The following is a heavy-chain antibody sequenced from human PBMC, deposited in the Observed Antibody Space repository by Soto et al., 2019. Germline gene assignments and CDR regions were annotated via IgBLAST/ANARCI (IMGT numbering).Heavy chain of an antibody. CDR3: ARDRGTGTTIIGPYYYYYYMDV. CDR2: IYYSGST. V-gene: IGHV4-59*01. D-gene: IGHD1-1*01. J-gene: IGHJ6*03. CDR1: GGSISSYY. Sequence: SETLSLTCTVSGGSISSYYWSWLRQPPGEGLEWIGYIYYSGSTNYNPSLKSRVTISVDTSKNQFSLKLSSVTAADTAVYYCARDRGTGTTIIGPYYYYYYMDVWGKGTTVTVSS.